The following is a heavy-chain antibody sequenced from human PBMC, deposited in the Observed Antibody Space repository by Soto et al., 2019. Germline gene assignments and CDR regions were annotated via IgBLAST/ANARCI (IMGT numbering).Heavy chain of an antibody. Sequence: QVQLVQSGAEVKKPGASVKVSCKASGYTFTYYGVTWVRQAPGQGLEWMGWISAYNGHTNYPQNLQDRVTMTTDTPTNTAYMALRNRRASNTAVYDCASDYGSGSVRLDYWGQGTLVTVSS. J-gene: IGHJ4*02. D-gene: IGHD3-10*01. CDR2: ISAYNGHT. CDR1: GYTFTYYG. CDR3: ASDYGSGSVRLDY. V-gene: IGHV1-18*01.